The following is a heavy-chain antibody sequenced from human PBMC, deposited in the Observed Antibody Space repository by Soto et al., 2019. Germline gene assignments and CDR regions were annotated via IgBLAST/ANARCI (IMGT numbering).Heavy chain of an antibody. V-gene: IGHV4-39*01. D-gene: IGHD1-26*01. CDR3: ARVPRTGATGLHFFDN. CDR1: GDTISSSDYY. J-gene: IGHJ4*02. CDR2: VYYSGST. Sequence: PSETLSLTCTVSGDTISSSDYYRGWIRQSPGKGLDWIATVYYSGSTYYNPSLKSRITVSIDTSKNEFSLNVNSVTAADTAVYYCARVPRTGATGLHFFDNWAQGTLITVSS.